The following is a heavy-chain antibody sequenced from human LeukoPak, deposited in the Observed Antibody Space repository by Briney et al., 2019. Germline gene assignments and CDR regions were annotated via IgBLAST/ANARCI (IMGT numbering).Heavy chain of an antibody. J-gene: IGHJ1*01. CDR1: EFRFGRDW. V-gene: IGHV3-7*01. Sequence: GGSLRLSCVASEFRFGRDWISWVRQAPGKGLEWVACIKQDGSEEYYVGSVRGRFTVSVDNGKNSLYLQMNSLRAEHTARYYCATLDSTKSVFWGRGTAVTVSS. CDR3: ATLDSTKSVF. CDR2: IKQDGSEE. D-gene: IGHD2-2*03.